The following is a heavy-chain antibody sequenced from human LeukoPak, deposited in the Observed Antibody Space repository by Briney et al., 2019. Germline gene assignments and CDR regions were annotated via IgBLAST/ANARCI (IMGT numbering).Heavy chain of an antibody. Sequence: GGSLRLSCAASGFTFSSHWMNWVRQAPGKGLEWVANIKQGGGERNYVDSVKGRFTVSRDDAKSSLYLQMNSLRAEDTAIYYCARGPNYGSRTDYLDYRGQGTLVTVPS. CDR1: GFTFSSHW. J-gene: IGHJ4*02. D-gene: IGHD4-17*01. V-gene: IGHV3-7*03. CDR2: IKQGGGER. CDR3: ARGPNYGSRTDYLDY.